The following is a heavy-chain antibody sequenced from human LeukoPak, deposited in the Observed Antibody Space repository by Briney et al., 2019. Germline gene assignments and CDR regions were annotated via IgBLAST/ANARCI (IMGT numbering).Heavy chain of an antibody. CDR1: GFTFDDYA. V-gene: IGHV3-9*03. Sequence: GRSLRLSCAASGFTFDDYAMHWVRQAPGKGLEWVSGISWNSGSIGYADSVKGRFTISGDNAKNSLYLQMNSLRAEDMALYYCAKDVGPRIMAIWGQGTMVTVSS. D-gene: IGHD3-16*01. CDR2: ISWNSGSI. CDR3: AKDVGPRIMAI. J-gene: IGHJ3*02.